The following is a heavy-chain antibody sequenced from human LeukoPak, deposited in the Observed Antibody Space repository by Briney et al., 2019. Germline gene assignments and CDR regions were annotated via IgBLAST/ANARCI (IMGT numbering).Heavy chain of an antibody. J-gene: IGHJ4*02. CDR2: INPRGTST. D-gene: IGHD3-3*01. Sequence: ASVKVSCKASGYSFTSHYMHWVRQAPGQGLEWMGVINPRGTSTIYAEKFQGRVTMTEDTSTDTAYMELSSLRSEDTAVYYCATLRFLEWRLFDYWGQGTLVTVSS. V-gene: IGHV1-46*01. CDR3: ATLRFLEWRLFDY. CDR1: GYSFTSHY.